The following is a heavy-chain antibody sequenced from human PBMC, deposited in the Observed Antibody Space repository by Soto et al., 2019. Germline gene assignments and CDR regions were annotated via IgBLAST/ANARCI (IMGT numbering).Heavy chain of an antibody. D-gene: IGHD4-17*01. CDR3: VGTSTVTMMDY. V-gene: IGHV4-59*01. CDR2: IYYSGST. Sequence: SETLSLTCTVSGGSISSYYWSWIRQPPGKGLEWIGYIYYSGSTNYNPSLKSRVTISVDTSKNQFSLKLSSVTAADTAVYYCVGTSTVTMMDYWGQGTLVTVSS. CDR1: GGSISSYY. J-gene: IGHJ4*02.